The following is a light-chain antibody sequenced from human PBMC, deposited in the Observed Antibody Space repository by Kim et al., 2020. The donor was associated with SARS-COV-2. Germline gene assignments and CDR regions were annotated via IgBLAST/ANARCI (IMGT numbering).Light chain of an antibody. J-gene: IGKJ1*01. CDR3: QQFVNWPRT. V-gene: IGKV3-15*01. CDR2: GAS. CDR1: QSVGSD. Sequence: VPPGERATLSCRASQSVGSDLAWYQRKPGQAPRLLIYGASTRATGCPARFSGRGSGTEFTLTISGLQSEDFAVYYCQQFVNWPRTFGQGTKVDIK.